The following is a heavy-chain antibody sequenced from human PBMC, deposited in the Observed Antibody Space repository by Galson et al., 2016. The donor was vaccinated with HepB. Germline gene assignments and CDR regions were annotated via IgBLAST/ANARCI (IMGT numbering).Heavy chain of an antibody. Sequence: SLRLSCAASGFTFSNYWMHWVRQAPGKGLVWVSRINQDGSTTTYADSVKGRFTISRDNAKNTLILQMNSLRVEDTAVYHCADGELRVGWGQGTLVTVSS. CDR2: INQDGSTT. D-gene: IGHD3-10*01. V-gene: IGHV3-74*03. J-gene: IGHJ4*02. CDR1: GFTFSNYW. CDR3: ADGELRVG.